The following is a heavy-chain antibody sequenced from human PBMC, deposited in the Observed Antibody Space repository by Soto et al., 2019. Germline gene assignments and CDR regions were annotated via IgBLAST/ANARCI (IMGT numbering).Heavy chain of an antibody. CDR3: ARHGPSGSLDY. V-gene: IGHV4-59*08. J-gene: IGHJ4*02. Sequence: WTWIRQPPGKGLEWIGYIYYSGITNYSPSLKSRVTISVDTSKNQFSLKLNSVTAADAALYYCARHGPSGSLDYWGQGILVAVSS. CDR2: IYYSGIT. D-gene: IGHD1-26*01.